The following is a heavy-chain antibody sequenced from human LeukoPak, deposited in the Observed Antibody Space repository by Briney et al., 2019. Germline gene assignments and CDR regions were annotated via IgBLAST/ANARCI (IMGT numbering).Heavy chain of an antibody. CDR2: INHSGST. CDR1: GGSFSGYY. J-gene: IGHJ4*02. Sequence: SETLSLTCAVYGGSFSGYYWSWIRQPPGKGLEWIGEINHSGSTNYNPSLKSRVTISVDTSKNQFSLKLSSVTAADTAVYYCARDSLYYDFWSGYVHWGQGTLVTVSS. D-gene: IGHD3-3*01. V-gene: IGHV4-34*01. CDR3: ARDSLYYDFWSGYVH.